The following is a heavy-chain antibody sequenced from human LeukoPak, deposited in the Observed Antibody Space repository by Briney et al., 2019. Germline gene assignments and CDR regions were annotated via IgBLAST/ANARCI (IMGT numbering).Heavy chain of an antibody. CDR1: GYTFTSYD. Sequence: SVKVSCKASGYTFTSYDINWVRQAPGQGLEWMGGIIPIFGTANYAQKFQGRVTITADESTSTAYMELSSLRSEDTAVYYCARNVDTAMYFDYWGQGTLVTVSS. CDR3: ARNVDTAMYFDY. CDR2: IIPIFGTA. J-gene: IGHJ4*02. D-gene: IGHD5-18*01. V-gene: IGHV1-69*13.